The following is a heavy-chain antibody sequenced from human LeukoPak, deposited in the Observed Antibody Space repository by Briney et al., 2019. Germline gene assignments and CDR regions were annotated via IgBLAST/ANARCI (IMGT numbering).Heavy chain of an antibody. CDR3: AKTTAGYSSGRYPGWPIDY. V-gene: IGHV3-23*01. D-gene: IGHD6-19*01. J-gene: IGHJ4*02. CDR2: ISGSGGST. Sequence: GGSLRLSCAASGFIFSSYAMSWVRQAPGKGLEWVSVISGSGGSTYYADSVKGRFTISRDNSKNTVFLQMDRLRAEDTAVYYCAKTTAGYSSGRYPGWPIDYWGQGTLVTVPS. CDR1: GFIFSSYA.